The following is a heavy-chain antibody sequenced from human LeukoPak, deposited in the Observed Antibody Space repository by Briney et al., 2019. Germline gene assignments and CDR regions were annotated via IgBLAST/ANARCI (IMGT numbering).Heavy chain of an antibody. CDR3: ANHLACGSTSCPPFDY. D-gene: IGHD2-2*01. J-gene: IGHJ4*02. Sequence: GGSLRLSCAASGFTFSSYAMHWVRQAPGKGLEWVAVISYDGSNKYYADSVKGRFTISRDNSKNTLYLQMNSLRAEDTAVYYCANHLACGSTSCPPFDYWGQGTLVTVSS. V-gene: IGHV3-30-3*01. CDR1: GFTFSSYA. CDR2: ISYDGSNK.